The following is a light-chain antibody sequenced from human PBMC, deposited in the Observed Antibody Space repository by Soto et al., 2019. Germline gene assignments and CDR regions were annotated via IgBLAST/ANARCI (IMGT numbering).Light chain of an antibody. Sequence: QAASLSGSPGQSITISCYGTRSDVGSYNLVSWYQQYPGKAPKLIIYEATRRPSGVSDRFSGSKSGNTASLTISGLQAEDEADYHCCSFSKTNTVLFGGGTKLTVL. J-gene: IGLJ3*02. CDR1: RSDVGSYNL. CDR2: EAT. CDR3: CSFSKTNTVL. V-gene: IGLV2-23*01.